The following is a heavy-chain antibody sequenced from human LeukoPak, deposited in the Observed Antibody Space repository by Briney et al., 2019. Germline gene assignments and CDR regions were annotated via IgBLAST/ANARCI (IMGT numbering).Heavy chain of an antibody. CDR1: GFTFSSYE. CDR3: ARVSAAASTFDY. D-gene: IGHD6-13*01. V-gene: IGHV3-48*03. Sequence: GGSLRLSCAASGFTFSSYEMNWVRQAPGKGLEWVSYISSSGSTIYYADSVKGRFTISRDNAKNSLYLQMNSLRAEDTAVYYCARVSAAASTFDYWGQGTLVTVSS. CDR2: ISSSGSTI. J-gene: IGHJ4*02.